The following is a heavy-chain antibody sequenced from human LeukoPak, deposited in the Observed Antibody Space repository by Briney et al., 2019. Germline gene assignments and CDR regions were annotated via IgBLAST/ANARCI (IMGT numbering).Heavy chain of an antibody. CDR3: ARGLEEVRFLEVGPYGMDV. CDR1: GGSISSGDYS. Sequence: SETLSLTCTVSGGSISSGDYSWSWIRQPPGKGLEWIGYIYYSGSTYYNPSLKSRVTISVDTSKNQFSLKLSSVTAADTAVYYCARGLEEVRFLEVGPYGMDVWGQGTTVTVSS. D-gene: IGHD3-3*01. J-gene: IGHJ6*02. V-gene: IGHV4-30-4*01. CDR2: IYYSGST.